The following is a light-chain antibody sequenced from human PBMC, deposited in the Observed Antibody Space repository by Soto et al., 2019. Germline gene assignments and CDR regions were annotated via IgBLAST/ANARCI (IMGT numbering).Light chain of an antibody. CDR3: QQRSSWVT. CDR1: QSVSSY. Sequence: EIVLTQSPATLSLSPGERATLSCRASQSVSSYLAWYQQKPGQAPRLLIYDASNRATGIPARFSGSGSGTAFTLTISSLGPEDFAVYYCQQRSSWVTFGPGTKVDIK. CDR2: DAS. J-gene: IGKJ3*01. V-gene: IGKV3-11*01.